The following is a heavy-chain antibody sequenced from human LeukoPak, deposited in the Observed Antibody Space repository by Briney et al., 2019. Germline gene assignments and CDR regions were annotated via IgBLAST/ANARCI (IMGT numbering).Heavy chain of an antibody. D-gene: IGHD3-9*01. CDR1: GGSISSGGYY. J-gene: IGHJ6*03. CDR2: IYYSGST. Sequence: SETLSLTCTVSGGSISSGGYYWSWIRQHPGKGLEWIGYIYYSGSTYYTPSLKSRVTISVDTSKNQFSLKLSSVTAADTAVYYCASYTGYQKNYYYYYMDVWGKGTTVTVSS. V-gene: IGHV4-31*03. CDR3: ASYTGYQKNYYYYYMDV.